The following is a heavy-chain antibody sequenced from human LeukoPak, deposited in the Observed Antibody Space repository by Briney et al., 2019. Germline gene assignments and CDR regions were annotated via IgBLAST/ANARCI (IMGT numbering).Heavy chain of an antibody. V-gene: IGHV1-18*01. Sequence: ASVKVSCKASGYTFTSYGIGWVRQAPGQGIEWMGWISAYNGNTNYAQKLQGRVTMTTDASTSTAYMNLRSLRSDDTAVYYCAREVPYDSSFYYQPFDYRGQGTLVTVSS. J-gene: IGHJ4*02. CDR1: GYTFTSYG. D-gene: IGHD3-22*01. CDR2: ISAYNGNT. CDR3: AREVPYDSSFYYQPFDY.